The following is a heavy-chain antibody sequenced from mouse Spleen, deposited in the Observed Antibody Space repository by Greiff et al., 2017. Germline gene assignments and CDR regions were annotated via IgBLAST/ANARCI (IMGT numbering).Heavy chain of an antibody. CDR2: ISSGSSTI. CDR3: ASPNGNYYAMDY. D-gene: IGHD2-1*01. CDR1: GFTFSSFG. V-gene: IGHV5-17*02. Sequence: EVKLVESGGGLVQPGGSRKLSCAASGFTFSSFGMHWVRQAPEKGLEWVAYISSGSSTIYYADTVKGRFTISRDNPKNTLFLQMTSLRSEDTAMYYCASPNGNYYAMDYWGQGTSVTVSS. J-gene: IGHJ4*01.